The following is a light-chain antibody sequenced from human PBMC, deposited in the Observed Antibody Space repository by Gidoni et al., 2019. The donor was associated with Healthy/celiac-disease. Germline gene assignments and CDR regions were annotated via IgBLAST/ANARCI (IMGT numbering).Light chain of an antibody. CDR3: QQYDNLPMCS. Sequence: DIQMTQSLSSLSASVGDRVTITCQASQDISNYLHWYQQKPGKAPKLLIYDASNLETGVPSRFSGSGSGTDFTFTISSLQPEDIATYYCQQYDNLPMCSFGQGTKLEIK. CDR1: QDISNY. CDR2: DAS. J-gene: IGKJ2*04. V-gene: IGKV1-33*01.